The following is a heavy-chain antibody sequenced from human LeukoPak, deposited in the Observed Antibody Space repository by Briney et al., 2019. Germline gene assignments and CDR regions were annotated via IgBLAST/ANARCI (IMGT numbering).Heavy chain of an antibody. D-gene: IGHD3-22*01. CDR3: AIQKYYYDSSGEVNWFDP. CDR1: GGSISRYY. Sequence: SETLSLTCTVSGGSISRYYWSWVRQPPGKGLEWIGYIYYSGSTNYNPSLKSRVTISVDTSKNQFSLKLSSVTAADTAVYYCAIQKYYYDSSGEVNWFDPWGQGTLVTVSS. J-gene: IGHJ5*02. CDR2: IYYSGST. V-gene: IGHV4-59*08.